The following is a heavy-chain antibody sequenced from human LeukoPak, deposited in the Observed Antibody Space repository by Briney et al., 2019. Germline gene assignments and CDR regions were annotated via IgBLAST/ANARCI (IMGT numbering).Heavy chain of an antibody. V-gene: IGHV4-38-2*02. Sequence: SETLSLTCTVSGYSISSGYYWGWIRQPPGKGLEWIGSIFHSGNTYYNPSLKSRVTISVDTSKNQFSLKLSSVTAADTAVYYCARRMVRGVRWNSFDPWGQGTLVTVSS. CDR1: GYSISSGYY. D-gene: IGHD3-10*01. J-gene: IGHJ5*02. CDR3: ARRMVRGVRWNSFDP. CDR2: IFHSGNT.